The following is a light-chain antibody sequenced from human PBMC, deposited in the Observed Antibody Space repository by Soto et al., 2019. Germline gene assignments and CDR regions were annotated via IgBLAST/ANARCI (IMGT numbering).Light chain of an antibody. J-gene: IGLJ1*01. CDR3: CSYAGSRSYV. CDR2: KVT. CDR1: SSDLGGYNL. V-gene: IGLV2-23*02. Sequence: QSVLSQPASVSGSPGQSITLSCTGTSSDLGGYNLVSWYQQHPGKAPKLIISKVTQRPSGVPSRFSGSRSGTTASLTISGLQAEDEADYYCCSYAGSRSYVFGTGTKLTVL.